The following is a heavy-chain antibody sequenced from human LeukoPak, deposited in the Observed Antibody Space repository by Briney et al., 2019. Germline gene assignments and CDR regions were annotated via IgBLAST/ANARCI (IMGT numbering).Heavy chain of an antibody. J-gene: IGHJ4*02. CDR2: IYYSGST. V-gene: IGHV4-59*01. D-gene: IGHD5-24*01. CDR3: ARESSGWLHSPLDN. CDR1: GGSISRFY. Sequence: SETLSLTCTVSGGSISRFYWSWIRQPPGKGLEWIGCIYYSGSTNYNPSLKSRVTISIDTSKNQFSLKLSSVTAADTAVYYCARESSGWLHSPLDNWGQGTLVTVSS.